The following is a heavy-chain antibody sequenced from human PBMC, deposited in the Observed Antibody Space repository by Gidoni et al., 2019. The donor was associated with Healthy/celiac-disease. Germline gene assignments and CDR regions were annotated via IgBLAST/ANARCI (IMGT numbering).Heavy chain of an antibody. CDR3: ARGHYYGSGRRGMDV. Sequence: QVQLQQWGAGLLKPSETLSLTCAVYGGSFSGYYWSWIRQPPGKGLEWIGEINHSGSTNYNPSLKSRVTISVDTSKNQFSLKLSSVTAADTAVYYCARGHYYGSGRRGMDVWGQGTTVTVSS. CDR1: GGSFSGYY. D-gene: IGHD3-10*01. V-gene: IGHV4-34*01. J-gene: IGHJ6*02. CDR2: INHSGST.